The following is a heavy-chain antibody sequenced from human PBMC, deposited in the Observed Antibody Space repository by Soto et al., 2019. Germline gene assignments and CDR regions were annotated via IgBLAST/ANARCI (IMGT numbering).Heavy chain of an antibody. CDR3: TTLSITIFGVVLMDV. J-gene: IGHJ6*02. CDR1: GLTFSSYS. D-gene: IGHD3-3*01. V-gene: IGHV3-48*01. Sequence: PGGSLRLSCAASGLTFSSYSMNWVRQAPGKGLEWVSYISSSSSTIYYAAPVKGRFTISRDDSKNTLYLQMNSLKTEDTAVYYCTTLSITIFGVVLMDVWGQGTTVTVSS. CDR2: ISSSSSTI.